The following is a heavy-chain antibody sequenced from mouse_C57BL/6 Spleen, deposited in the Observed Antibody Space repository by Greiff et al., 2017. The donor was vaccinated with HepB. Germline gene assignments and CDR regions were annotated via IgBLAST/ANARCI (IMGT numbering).Heavy chain of an antibody. CDR1: GYTFTDYY. D-gene: IGHD2-3*01. Sequence: QVQLQQSGAELVRPGASVKLSCKASGYTFTDYYINWVKQRPGQGLEWIARIYPGSGNTYYNEKFKGKATLTAEKSSSTAYMQLSSLTSEDSAVYFCARSGYDGYLAWFAYWGQGTLVTVSA. CDR3: ARSGYDGYLAWFAY. V-gene: IGHV1-76*01. CDR2: IYPGSGNT. J-gene: IGHJ3*01.